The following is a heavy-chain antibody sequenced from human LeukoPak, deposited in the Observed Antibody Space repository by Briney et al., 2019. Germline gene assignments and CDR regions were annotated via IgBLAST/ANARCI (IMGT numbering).Heavy chain of an antibody. D-gene: IGHD3-22*01. CDR1: GFTFSSYG. CDR2: ISYDGSNK. J-gene: IGHJ5*02. Sequence: GRSLRLSCAASGFTFSSYGMHWVRQAPGKGLEWVAVISYDGSNKYYADSVKGRFTISRDNSKNTLYLQMNSLRAEDTAVYYCAKAYDSSGYNWFDPWGQGTLVTVSS. V-gene: IGHV3-30*18. CDR3: AKAYDSSGYNWFDP.